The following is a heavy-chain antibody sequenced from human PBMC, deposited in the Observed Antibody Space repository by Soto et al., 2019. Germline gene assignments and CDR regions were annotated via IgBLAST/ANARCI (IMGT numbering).Heavy chain of an antibody. D-gene: IGHD2-2*01. Sequence: LRLSCAASGFTFSSYSMNWVRQAPGKGLEWVSSISSSSSYIYYADSVKGRFTISRDNAKNSLYLQMNSLRAEDTAVYYCARDLGYCSSTSCPGNWFDPWGQGTLVTVSS. CDR3: ARDLGYCSSTSCPGNWFDP. J-gene: IGHJ5*02. V-gene: IGHV3-21*01. CDR2: ISSSSSYI. CDR1: GFTFSSYS.